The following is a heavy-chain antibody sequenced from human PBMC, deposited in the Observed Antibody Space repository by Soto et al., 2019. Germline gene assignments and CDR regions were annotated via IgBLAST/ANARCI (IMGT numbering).Heavy chain of an antibody. V-gene: IGHV3-30*03. CDR3: VGGQYYFDY. Sequence: QVQLVESGGGVVQPGRSLRLSCAGSGFPFTSYGMHWVREGPDKGLEWVAVISYDGSDKYYADSVKGRFTISRDNSKNMLYLQMNSLRAEDRALYDCVGGQYYFDYRGQGTLVIVSS. CDR1: GFPFTSYG. CDR2: ISYDGSDK. J-gene: IGHJ4*02. D-gene: IGHD3-10*01.